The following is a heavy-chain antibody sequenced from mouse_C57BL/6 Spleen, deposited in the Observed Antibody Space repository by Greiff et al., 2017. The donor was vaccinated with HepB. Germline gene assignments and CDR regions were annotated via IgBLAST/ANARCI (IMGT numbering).Heavy chain of an antibody. V-gene: IGHV3-6*01. CDR3: ARADYYYGSYYFDY. CDR2: ISYDGSN. J-gene: IGHJ2*01. D-gene: IGHD1-1*01. Sequence: DVQLQESGPGLVKPSQSLSLTCSVTGYSITSGYYWNWIRQFPGNKLEWMGYISYDGSNNYNPSLKNRISITRDTSKNQFFLKLNSVTTEDTATYYCARADYYYGSYYFDYWGQGTTLTVSS. CDR1: GYSITSGYY.